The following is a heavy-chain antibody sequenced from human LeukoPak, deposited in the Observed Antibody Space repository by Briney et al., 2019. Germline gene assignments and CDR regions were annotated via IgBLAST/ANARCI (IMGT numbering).Heavy chain of an antibody. CDR1: GFTFSSYA. Sequence: GGTLRLSCAASGFTFSSYAMSWVRQAPGKGLEWVSAISGSGGSTYYADPVKGRFTISRDNSKNTLYLQMNSLRAEDTAVYYCAKAHHPVVPAAPPPYYYYYMDVWGKGTTVTVSS. J-gene: IGHJ6*03. CDR3: AKAHHPVVPAAPPPYYYYYMDV. D-gene: IGHD2-2*01. CDR2: ISGSGGST. V-gene: IGHV3-23*01.